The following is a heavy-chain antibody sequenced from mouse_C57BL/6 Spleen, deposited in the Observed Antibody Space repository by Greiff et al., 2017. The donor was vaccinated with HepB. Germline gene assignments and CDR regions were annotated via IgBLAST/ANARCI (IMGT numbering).Heavy chain of an antibody. CDR3: AREEYDYAYGTGFAY. V-gene: IGHV1-55*01. CDR2: IYPGSGST. Sequence: VQLQQPGAELVKPGASVKMSCKASGYTFTSYWITWVKQRPGQGLEWIGDIYPGSGSTNYNEKFTSKATLTVDTSSSTSYMRLSSLTSEDSAVYYCAREEYDYAYGTGFAYWGQGTLVTVSA. J-gene: IGHJ3*01. D-gene: IGHD2-4*01. CDR1: GYTFTSYW.